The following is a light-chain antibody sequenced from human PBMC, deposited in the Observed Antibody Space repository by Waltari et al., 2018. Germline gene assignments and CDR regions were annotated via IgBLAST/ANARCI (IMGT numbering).Light chain of an antibody. Sequence: DIQMTQSPSSLSASVGDRVTITCRASQSISTYLNWYQHKPGKAPKALSFAASSLQSGVPSRFSGSGSGTDFTRTISSLQPGDFATYFCQQSYRTPGTFGQGTKVEIK. CDR3: QQSYRTPGT. CDR2: AAS. J-gene: IGKJ1*01. CDR1: QSISTY. V-gene: IGKV1-39*01.